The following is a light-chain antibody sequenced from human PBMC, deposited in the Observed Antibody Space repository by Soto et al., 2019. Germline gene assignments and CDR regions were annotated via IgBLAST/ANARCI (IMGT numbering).Light chain of an antibody. J-gene: IGLJ1*01. CDR1: SSDVGGYNY. V-gene: IGLV2-14*01. Sequence: QSVLTQPASVSGSPGQSITISCTGTSSDVGGYNYVSWYQQHPGKAPKLTIYEVRNRPSGVSNRFSGSKSGNTASLTISGLQAEDEADYYCSSYTSSSPYVFGTGTKVTVL. CDR3: SSYTSSSPYV. CDR2: EVR.